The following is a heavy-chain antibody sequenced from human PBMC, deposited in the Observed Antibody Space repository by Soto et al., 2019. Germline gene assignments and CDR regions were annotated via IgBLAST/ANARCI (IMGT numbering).Heavy chain of an antibody. V-gene: IGHV1-69*06. Sequence: ASVKVSCKASGGTFSSYAISWVRQAPGQGLEWMGGIIPIFGTANYAQKFQGRVTITADKSTSTAYMELSSLRSEDTAVYYCARGTAGIVPQWGFDYWGQGTLVTVSS. CDR2: IIPIFGTA. J-gene: IGHJ4*02. D-gene: IGHD2-2*01. CDR3: ARGTAGIVPQWGFDY. CDR1: GGTFSSYA.